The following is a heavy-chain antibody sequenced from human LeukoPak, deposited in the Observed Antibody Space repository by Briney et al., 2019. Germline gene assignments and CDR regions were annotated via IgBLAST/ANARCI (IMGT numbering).Heavy chain of an antibody. J-gene: IGHJ6*02. Sequence: GGSLRLSCAASGFTVSSNYMSWVRQAPGKGLEWASVIYSGGSTYYADSVKGRFTISRDNSKNTLYLQMNSLRAEDTAVYYCASAYSNYYYGMDVWGQGTTVTVSS. CDR2: IYSGGST. D-gene: IGHD4-11*01. CDR3: ASAYSNYYYGMDV. CDR1: GFTVSSNY. V-gene: IGHV3-53*01.